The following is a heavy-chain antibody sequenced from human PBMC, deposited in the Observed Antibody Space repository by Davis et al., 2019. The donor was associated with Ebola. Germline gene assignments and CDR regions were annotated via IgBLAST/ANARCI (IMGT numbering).Heavy chain of an antibody. Sequence: GESLKISCVVSGFTFNTYAMHWVRQAPGKGLELEWVAAIKRTGERTYYADSVKGRFTISRDNAKNSLYLQMNSLRAEDTAVYYCARPRVDLWGAFQYYYGMDVWGQGTTVSVSS. CDR1: GFTFNTYA. D-gene: IGHD3-3*01. J-gene: IGHJ6*02. CDR2: IKRTGERT. V-gene: IGHV3-23*01. CDR3: ARPRVDLWGAFQYYYGMDV.